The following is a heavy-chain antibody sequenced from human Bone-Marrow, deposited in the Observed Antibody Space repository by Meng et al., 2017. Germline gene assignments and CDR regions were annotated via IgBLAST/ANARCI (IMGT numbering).Heavy chain of an antibody. Sequence: GESLKISCAASGFTFSSYWMSWVRQAPGKGLEWVANIKQDGSEKYYVDSVKGRFTISRDNAKNSLYLQINSLRAEDTALYYCAKESFGDRGVWYFDLWGRGTLVTVSS. V-gene: IGHV3-7*03. CDR1: GFTFSSYW. D-gene: IGHD3-10*01. J-gene: IGHJ2*01. CDR3: AKESFGDRGVWYFDL. CDR2: IKQDGSEK.